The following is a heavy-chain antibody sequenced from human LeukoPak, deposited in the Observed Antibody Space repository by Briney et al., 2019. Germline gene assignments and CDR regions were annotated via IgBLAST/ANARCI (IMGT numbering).Heavy chain of an antibody. V-gene: IGHV3-23*01. Sequence: GGSLRLSCTASGFTFSIYAMSWVRQAPGKGLEWVSTIGGSGGTTYYADSVKGRFTISRDNSKNTLYLQMNTLRAEDTAVYYCAKVTGFWGQGALVTVSS. CDR2: IGGSGGTT. CDR3: AKVTGF. CDR1: GFTFSIYA. J-gene: IGHJ4*02.